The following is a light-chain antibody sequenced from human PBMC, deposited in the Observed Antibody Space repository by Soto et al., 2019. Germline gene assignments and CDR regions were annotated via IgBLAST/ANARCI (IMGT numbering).Light chain of an antibody. J-gene: IGKJ2*01. CDR3: EQYGGSPPYT. CDR2: DAS. Sequence: EIVLTQSPGTLSLSPGERATLSCRASQTVTRNYLAWYQLKPGQAPRLLFSDASTRSAGIPDRFSGSGSGTDFTLIISRVEPEDFAVYYCEQYGGSPPYTFGQGTKLEIK. CDR1: QTVTRNY. V-gene: IGKV3-20*01.